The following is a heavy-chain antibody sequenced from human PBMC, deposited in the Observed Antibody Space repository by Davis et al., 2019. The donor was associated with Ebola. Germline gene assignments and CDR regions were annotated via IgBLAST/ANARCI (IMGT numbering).Heavy chain of an antibody. CDR2: ISGSGGST. CDR1: GFTFSSYA. J-gene: IGHJ3*02. CDR3: ASTRTGYSSGNGAFDI. Sequence: PGGSLRLSCAASGFTFSSYAMSWVRQAPGKGLEWVSAISGSGGSTYYADSVKGRFTISRDNSKNTLYLQMNSLGAEDTAVYYCASTRTGYSSGNGAFDIWGQGTMVTVSS. V-gene: IGHV3-23*01. D-gene: IGHD6-19*01.